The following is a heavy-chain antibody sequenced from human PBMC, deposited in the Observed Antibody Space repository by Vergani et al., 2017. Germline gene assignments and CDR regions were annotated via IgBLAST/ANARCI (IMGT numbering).Heavy chain of an antibody. Sequence: EVQLLESGGGLVQPGGSLRLSCAASGFTFSSYAMSWVRQAPGQGLEWFSAISGSGGSTYYADSVKGRFTISRENAKNSLYLQMNSLRAGDTAVYYCARAVGDYYDSSGYYYDYWGQGTLVTVSS. J-gene: IGHJ4*02. D-gene: IGHD3-22*01. CDR3: ARAVGDYYDSSGYYYDY. V-gene: IGHV3-23*01. CDR1: GFTFSSYA. CDR2: ISGSGGST.